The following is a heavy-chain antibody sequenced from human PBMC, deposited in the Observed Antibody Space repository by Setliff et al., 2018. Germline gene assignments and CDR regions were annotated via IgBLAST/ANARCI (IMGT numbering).Heavy chain of an antibody. CDR1: GYTFTIYY. V-gene: IGHV1-18*04. CDR2: NSVY. J-gene: IGHJ4*02. CDR3: ARGPPDFVVVPAAAKFDY. Sequence: ASVKVSCKASGYTFTIYYMHWVRQAPGQGLEWMGWNSVYAREFQGRVTMTIDTPTSTAYMELRSLRSDDTAVYYCARGPPDFVVVPAAAKFDYWGPGTLVTVSS. D-gene: IGHD2-2*01.